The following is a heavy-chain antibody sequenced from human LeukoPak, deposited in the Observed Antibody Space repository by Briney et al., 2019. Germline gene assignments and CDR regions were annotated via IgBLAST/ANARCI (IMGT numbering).Heavy chain of an antibody. V-gene: IGHV4-34*01. D-gene: IGHD5-18*01. CDR2: INHSGST. J-gene: IGHJ4*02. Sequence: SETLSLTCAVYGGSFSGYYWSWIRLPPGKGLEWIGEINHSGSTNYNPSLKSRVTISVDTSKNQFSLKLSSVTAADTAVYYCAIHIASYSYGLRNPAQRKYFDYWGQGTLVTVSS. CDR3: AIHIASYSYGLRNPAQRKYFDY. CDR1: GGSFSGYY.